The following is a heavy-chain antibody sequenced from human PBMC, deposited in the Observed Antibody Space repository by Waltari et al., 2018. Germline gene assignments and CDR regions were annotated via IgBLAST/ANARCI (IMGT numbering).Heavy chain of an antibody. CDR2: IYYSGST. Sequence: QLQLQASGPGLVKPSETLSLTCTVSGGSISSSRYYWGWIRQPPGKGLEWIGSIYYSGSTYYNPSLKSRVTISVDTSKNQFSLKLSSVTAADTAVYYCASHYYDSSGWGFDYWGQGTLVTVSS. D-gene: IGHD3-22*01. V-gene: IGHV4-39*07. CDR1: GGSISSSRYY. CDR3: ASHYYDSSGWGFDY. J-gene: IGHJ4*02.